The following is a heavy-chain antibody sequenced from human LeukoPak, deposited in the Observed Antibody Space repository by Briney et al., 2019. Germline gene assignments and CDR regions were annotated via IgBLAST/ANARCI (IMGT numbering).Heavy chain of an antibody. J-gene: IGHJ4*02. V-gene: IGHV1-2*02. CDR1: GYTFTVYY. Sequence: ASVKVSCMACGYTFTVYYMHWVRHALGQGREWMGWINPNSGGTNYAQKFQGRVSMTRDTFISTAYMEQSRLRSDDTAVYYCARDLTNKRGFVCWGQGTLVTVSS. CDR3: ARDLTNKRGFVC. CDR2: INPNSGGT. D-gene: IGHD1-14*01.